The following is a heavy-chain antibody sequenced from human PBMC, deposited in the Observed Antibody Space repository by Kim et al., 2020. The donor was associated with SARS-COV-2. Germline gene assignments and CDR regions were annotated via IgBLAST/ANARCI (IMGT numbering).Heavy chain of an antibody. V-gene: IGHV4-34*01. CDR3: ARGRSRRCSSTSCQKQYYFDY. CDR1: GGSFSGYY. J-gene: IGHJ4*02. D-gene: IGHD2-2*01. CDR2: INHSGST. Sequence: SETLSLTCAVYGGSFSGYYWSWIRQPPGKGLEWIGEINHSGSTNYNPSLKSRVTISVDTSKNQFSLKLSSVTAADTAVYYCARGRSRRCSSTSCQKQYYFDYWGQGTLVTVSS.